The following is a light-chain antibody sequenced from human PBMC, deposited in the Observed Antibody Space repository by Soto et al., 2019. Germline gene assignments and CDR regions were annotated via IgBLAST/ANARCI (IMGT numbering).Light chain of an antibody. CDR3: ASFTSTSTWV. CDR2: EVT. CDR1: SSDVGGYNY. J-gene: IGLJ3*02. V-gene: IGLV2-14*03. Sequence: QSVLTQPPSASGSPGQSVTISCTGTSSDVGGYNYISWYQQHPGKAPKLIIYEVTDRPSGVSNRFSASKSGNTASLTISGLQAEDEADYYCASFTSTSTWVFGGGTKLTVL.